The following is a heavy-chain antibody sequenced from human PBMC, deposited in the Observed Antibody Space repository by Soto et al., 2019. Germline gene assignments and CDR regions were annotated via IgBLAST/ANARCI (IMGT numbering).Heavy chain of an antibody. Sequence: GGSLRLSCTASGFTFSSHAMTWVRQAPGKGLEWVSGLSDSGGSIYYADSVKGRFTIFRDNAKNSLYLQMNSLRAEDTAVYYCSRDALPSYYYDSSGFDYWGQGTLVTVSS. CDR3: SRDALPSYYYDSSGFDY. J-gene: IGHJ4*02. D-gene: IGHD3-22*01. CDR2: LSDSGGSI. CDR1: GFTFSSHA. V-gene: IGHV3-23*01.